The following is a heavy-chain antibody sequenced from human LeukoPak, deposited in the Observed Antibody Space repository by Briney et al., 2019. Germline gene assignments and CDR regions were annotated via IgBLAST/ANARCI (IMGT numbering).Heavy chain of an antibody. CDR3: ARGIADPYSFDS. CDR1: GGSINFYY. J-gene: IGHJ4*02. V-gene: IGHV4-4*07. CDR2: IYSTGST. Sequence: SETLSLTCTVSGGSINFYYRSWIRQPAGKGLERIGRIYSTGSTNYSPSLKSRVTMSVDKSKNQFSLNLSSVTAADTAVYYCARGIADPYSFDSWGQGTLVTVSS. D-gene: IGHD6-13*01.